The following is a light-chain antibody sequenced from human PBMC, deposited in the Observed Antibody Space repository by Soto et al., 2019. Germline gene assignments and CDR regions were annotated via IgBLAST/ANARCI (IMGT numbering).Light chain of an antibody. V-gene: IGKV3-15*01. J-gene: IGKJ5*01. CDR2: GVS. CDR1: QSVGTN. Sequence: ERVMTQSPVTLSVSPGESVTLSCRASQSVGTNLAWYQQKPGQAPSLLIYGVSTRATGIPTRFSGSGSGTEFTLTISRLEPEDFAVYYCQHYGTSPGTFGQGTRLEIK. CDR3: QHYGTSPGT.